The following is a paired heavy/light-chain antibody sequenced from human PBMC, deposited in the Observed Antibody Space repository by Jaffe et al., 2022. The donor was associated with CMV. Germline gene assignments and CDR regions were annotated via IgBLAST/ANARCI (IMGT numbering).Heavy chain of an antibody. Sequence: EMQVVESGGGLVQPGGSLRLSCAASGFSVSSNYMTWVRQAPGRGLEWVSVIYSGGTTYYTDSVEGRFTISRDTSRNILYLQMNSLRAEDTAVYFCARDRSSPGPFKYFYMDVWGRGTTVTVSS. CDR2: IYSGGTT. CDR3: ARDRSSPGPFKYFYMDV. V-gene: IGHV3-66*01. J-gene: IGHJ6*03. CDR1: GFSVSSNY. D-gene: IGHD6-13*01.
Light chain of an antibody. CDR1: ESINNW. J-gene: IGKJ1*01. V-gene: IGKV1-5*03. Sequence: DIQMTQSPSTLSASVGDRVTITCRARESINNWLAWYQHKPGKAPQLLIFEASTLESGVPSRFSGSGSGTEFTLTISSLQPDDFATYYCQQYYSYWTFGQGTKVEIK. CDR2: EAS. CDR3: QQYYSYWT.